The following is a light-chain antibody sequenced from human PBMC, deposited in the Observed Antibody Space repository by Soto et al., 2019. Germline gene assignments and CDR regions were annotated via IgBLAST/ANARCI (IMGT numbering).Light chain of an antibody. V-gene: IGLV1-40*01. CDR3: QSYDSSLSGYYV. J-gene: IGLJ1*01. CDR2: GNS. Sequence: QSVLTQPPSVSGAPGQRVTISCTGSSSNIGAGYDVHWYQQLPGTAPKLLIYGNSNRPSGVPDRFSGSKSGTSASLAITGLQAVDEADSYCQSYDSSLSGYYVFGTGTKVTVL. CDR1: SSNIGAGYD.